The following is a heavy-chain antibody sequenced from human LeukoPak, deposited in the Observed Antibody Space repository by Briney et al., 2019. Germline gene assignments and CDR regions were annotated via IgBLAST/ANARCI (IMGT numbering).Heavy chain of an antibody. V-gene: IGHV1-46*01. J-gene: IGHJ4*02. CDR1: GYTFTSYY. D-gene: IGHD3-10*01. Sequence: ASVKVSCKASGYTFTSYYMHWVRQAPGQGLEWMGIINPSGGSTGYAQKFQGRVTMTRDTSTSTVYMELSSLRSEDTAVYYCAREMVPQKGVGDFDYWGQGTLVTVSS. CDR2: INPSGGST. CDR3: AREMVPQKGVGDFDY.